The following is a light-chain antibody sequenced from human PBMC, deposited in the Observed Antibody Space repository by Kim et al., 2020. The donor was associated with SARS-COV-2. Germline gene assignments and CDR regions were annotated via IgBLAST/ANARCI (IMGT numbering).Light chain of an antibody. CDR2: AAS. CDR3: QQSHTAPLLT. CDR1: QSISMY. J-gene: IGKJ4*01. Sequence: EIQMTQSPSSLSASVGDRVTIACRASQSISMYLNWYQQKPGNAPKLLIYAASTLQSGVPSRFSGSGSGTDFTLTISSLQPEDFATYYCQQSHTAPLLTFGGGTKVDIK. V-gene: IGKV1-39*01.